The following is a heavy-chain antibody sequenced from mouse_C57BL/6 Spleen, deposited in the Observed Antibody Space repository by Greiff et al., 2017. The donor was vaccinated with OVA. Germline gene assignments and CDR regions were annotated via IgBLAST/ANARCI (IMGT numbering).Heavy chain of an antibody. CDR1: GYTFTDYE. CDR3: TRYGTQGAWFAY. CDR2: IDPETGGT. D-gene: IGHD4-1*01. V-gene: IGHV1-15*01. Sequence: QVQLKESGAELVRPGASVTLSCKASGYTFTDYEMHWVKQTPVHGLEWIGAIDPETGGTAYNQKFKGKAILTADKSSSTAYMELRSLTSEDSAVYYCTRYGTQGAWFAYWGQGTLVTVSA. J-gene: IGHJ3*01.